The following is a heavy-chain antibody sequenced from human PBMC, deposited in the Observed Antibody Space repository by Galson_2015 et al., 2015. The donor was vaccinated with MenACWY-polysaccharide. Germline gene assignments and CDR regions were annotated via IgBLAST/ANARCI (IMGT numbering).Heavy chain of an antibody. CDR3: ARDTPGIEDFDY. V-gene: IGHV3-48*03. Sequence: SLRLSCAVSGFTFRSHDMNWVRQAPGKGLVWVSYIDTSGTSTKYADSVKGRFIMSRDNAKNSLYLQMNSLRLEDTAVYYCARDTPGIEDFDYWGQGILVTVSS. J-gene: IGHJ4*02. CDR2: IDTSGTST. D-gene: IGHD1-1*01. CDR1: GFTFRSHD.